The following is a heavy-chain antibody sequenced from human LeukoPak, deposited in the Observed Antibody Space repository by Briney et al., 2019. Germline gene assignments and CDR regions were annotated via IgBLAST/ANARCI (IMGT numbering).Heavy chain of an antibody. CDR1: GGTFSSYA. J-gene: IGHJ2*01. V-gene: IGHV1-69*06. D-gene: IGHD3-3*01. Sequence: ASVKVSCKASGGTFSSYAISWVRQAPGQGLEWMGGIIPIFGTANYAQKFQGRVTITADKSTSTAYMELSSLRSEDTAVYYCARETRSCDFWSGYHSINWYFDLWGRGTLVTVSS. CDR3: ARETRSCDFWSGYHSINWYFDL. CDR2: IIPIFGTA.